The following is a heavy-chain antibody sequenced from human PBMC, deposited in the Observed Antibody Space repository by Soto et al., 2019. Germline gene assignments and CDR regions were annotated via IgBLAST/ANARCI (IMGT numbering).Heavy chain of an antibody. D-gene: IGHD2-15*01. V-gene: IGHV3-21*01. CDR1: GFTFRTYT. CDR3: ARDRGYDAHDYYYNAMDV. Sequence: GGSLRLSCISSGFTFRTYTMNWVRQAPGKGLEWVSGIRGFSPYTFYAESVKGRFTISRDNAKNSLYLQMNSLRAEGTAVYYCARDRGYDAHDYYYNAMDVWGQGTTVTVSS. CDR2: IRGFSPYT. J-gene: IGHJ6*02.